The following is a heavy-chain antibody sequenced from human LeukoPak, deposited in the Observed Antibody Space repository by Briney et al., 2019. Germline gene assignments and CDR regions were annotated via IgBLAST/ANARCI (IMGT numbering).Heavy chain of an antibody. V-gene: IGHV4-59*12. D-gene: IGHD2-2*01. CDR3: ARTTEGYCRSTSYSWCYYYYMDV. J-gene: IGHJ6*03. CDR2: IYHSGST. CDR1: GGSFSGYY. Sequence: SETLSLTCAVYGGSFSGYYWSWIRQPPGKGLEWIGYIYHSGSTNYKPSLKSRVTISVDTSKNQFSLKLSSVTAADTAVYYCARTTEGYCRSTSYSWCYYYYMDVWGKGTTVTVSS.